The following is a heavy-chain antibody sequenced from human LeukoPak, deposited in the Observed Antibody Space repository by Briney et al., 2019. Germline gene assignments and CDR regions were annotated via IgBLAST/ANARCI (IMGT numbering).Heavy chain of an antibody. CDR1: GFTFRDYN. Sequence: GGSLRLSCAASGFTFRDYNMNWVRQAPGKGLEWVSYITDSGSTIHYADSVKGRFTITRDDAKSSLYLQMDSLTVEDTAVYYCARDLIGWSLDPWGQGTLVSVSS. CDR3: ARDLIGWSLDP. D-gene: IGHD2-2*03. CDR2: ITDSGSTI. J-gene: IGHJ5*02. V-gene: IGHV3-11*04.